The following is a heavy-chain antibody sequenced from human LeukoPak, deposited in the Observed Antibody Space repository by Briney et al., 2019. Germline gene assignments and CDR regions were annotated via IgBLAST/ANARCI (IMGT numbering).Heavy chain of an antibody. CDR1: GYSISSGYY. D-gene: IGHD1-26*01. J-gene: IGHJ3*02. V-gene: IGHV4-61*01. CDR2: IYYSGST. CDR3: AREGGTTGGAFDI. Sequence: SETLSLTCTVSGYSISSGYYWGWIRQPPGKGLEWIGYIYYSGSTNYNPSLKSRVTISVDTSKNQFSLKLSSVTAADTAVYYCAREGGTTGGAFDIWGQGTMVTVSS.